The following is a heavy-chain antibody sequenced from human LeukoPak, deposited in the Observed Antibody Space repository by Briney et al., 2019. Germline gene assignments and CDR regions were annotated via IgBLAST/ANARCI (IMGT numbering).Heavy chain of an antibody. J-gene: IGHJ4*02. Sequence: GGSLRLSCAASGFTSSTYAMSSVRQAPGKGLEWVSAISGGGGSTYYADSVKGRFTISRDNSKNTLYLQMNSLRAEDTALYYCAKRRGYDYGDFDYWGQGTLVTVSS. CDR3: AKRRGYDYGDFDY. CDR2: ISGGGGST. D-gene: IGHD5-12*01. V-gene: IGHV3-23*01. CDR1: GFTSSTYA.